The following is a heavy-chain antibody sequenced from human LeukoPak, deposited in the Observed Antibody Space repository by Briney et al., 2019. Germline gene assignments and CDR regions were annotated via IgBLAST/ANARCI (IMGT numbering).Heavy chain of an antibody. D-gene: IGHD6-19*01. J-gene: IGHJ4*02. CDR2: IKQDGSEK. V-gene: IGHV3-7*01. Sequence: ETLSLTCAVYGGPFTGYYWSWVRQAPGKGLEWVANIKQDGSEKYYVDSVKGRFTISRDNAKNSLYLQMNSLRAEDTAVYYCARDRGSSVWYEFDYWGQGTLVTVSS. CDR3: ARDRGSSVWYEFDY. CDR1: GGPFTGYY.